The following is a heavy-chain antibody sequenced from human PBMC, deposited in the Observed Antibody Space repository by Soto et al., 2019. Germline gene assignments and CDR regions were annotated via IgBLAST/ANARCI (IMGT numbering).Heavy chain of an antibody. CDR2: ISAYNGNT. Sequence: ASVKVSCKASGYTFTSYGISWVRQAPGQGLEWMGWISAYNGNTNYAQKLQGRVTMTTDTSTSTAYMELRSLRSDDTAVYYCASYDHGVHYYYYGMDVWGQGTTVTRLL. CDR3: ASYDHGVHYYYYGMDV. CDR1: GYTFTSYG. V-gene: IGHV1-18*01. J-gene: IGHJ6*02. D-gene: IGHD4-17*01.